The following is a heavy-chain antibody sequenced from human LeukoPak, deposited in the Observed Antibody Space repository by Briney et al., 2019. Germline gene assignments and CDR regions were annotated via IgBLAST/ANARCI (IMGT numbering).Heavy chain of an antibody. CDR3: ARDRGVTSYFDH. J-gene: IGHJ4*02. Sequence: GGALRLSCAAHGFTFRCSRMTWVPQAPGKGLERGSSISSSSSYICYADSVHGRYTISRDNAKNSLYLQMNSLRAEDTAVYYCARDRGVTSYFDHWGQGTLVSVPS. V-gene: IGHV3-21*01. CDR1: GFTFRCSR. CDR2: ISSSSSYI. D-gene: IGHD2-21*02.